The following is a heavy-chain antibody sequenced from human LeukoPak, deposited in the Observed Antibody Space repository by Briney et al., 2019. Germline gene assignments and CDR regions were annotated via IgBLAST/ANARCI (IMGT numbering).Heavy chain of an antibody. Sequence: GGSLRLSCAASGFTFSAYWMHWVRQAPGKGLVWVSRIKGDGSGASYADSVKGRFTISRDNAEDTLFLQMTSLRVEDTALYFCASLLTPYHGSGGGGMDVWGQGTTVTVSS. J-gene: IGHJ6*02. CDR2: IKGDGSGA. CDR1: GFTFSAYW. V-gene: IGHV3-74*01. CDR3: ASLLTPYHGSGGGGMDV. D-gene: IGHD3-10*01.